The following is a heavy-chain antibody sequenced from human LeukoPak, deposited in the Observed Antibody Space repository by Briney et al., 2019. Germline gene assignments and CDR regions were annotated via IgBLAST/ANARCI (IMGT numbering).Heavy chain of an antibody. J-gene: IGHJ4*02. CDR1: GFTFSSYS. CDR3: ARDRGYCTNGVCYVDY. V-gene: IGHV3-20*04. Sequence: GGSLRLSCAASGFTFSSYSMNWVRQAPGKGLEWVSGINWNGGSTGYADSVKGRFTISRDNAKNSLYLQMNSLRAEDTALYYRARDRGYCTNGVCYVDYWGQGTLVTVSS. CDR2: INWNGGST. D-gene: IGHD2-8*01.